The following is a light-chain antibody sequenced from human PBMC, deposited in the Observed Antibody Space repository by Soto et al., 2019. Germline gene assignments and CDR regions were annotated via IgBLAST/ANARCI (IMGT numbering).Light chain of an antibody. CDR3: SSYTSTFTVV. J-gene: IGLJ3*02. Sequence: QPVLTQPASVSGSPGQSITISCTGTSSDVGGYNYVSWYQQHPGKAPKLMIYEVGHRPSGVSNRFSGSKSGNTASLTISGLQAEDEADYYCSSYTSTFTVVFGGGTKLTVL. V-gene: IGLV2-14*01. CDR2: EVG. CDR1: SSDVGGYNY.